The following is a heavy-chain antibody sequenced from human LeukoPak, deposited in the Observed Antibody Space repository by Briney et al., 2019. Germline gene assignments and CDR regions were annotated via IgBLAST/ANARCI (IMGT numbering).Heavy chain of an antibody. V-gene: IGHV3-23*01. CDR2: ISGSGGST. D-gene: IGHD3-10*01. J-gene: IGHJ4*02. CDR3: AKDLGMVRGVNFDY. Sequence: GGSLRLSCAASGFTFSSYAMSWVRQAPGKGLEWVSAISGSGGSTYYADSVKGRFTISRDNSKNTLYLQMNSLRAEATAVYYCAKDLGMVRGVNFDYGGQGTLVTVSS. CDR1: GFTFSSYA.